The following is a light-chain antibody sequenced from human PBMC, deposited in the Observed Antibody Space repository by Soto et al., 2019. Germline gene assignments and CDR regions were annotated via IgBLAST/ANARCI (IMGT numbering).Light chain of an antibody. CDR3: QQYADWPKT. V-gene: IGKV3-15*01. CDR1: QSVSDR. Sequence: EIVMTQSPATLSVSPGEDVTLSCRASQSVSDRVVWYQQKSGQAPSLLIYAASTRAAGVPARFSGSGSGTEFTLTISSLQSEDFAVYFCQQYADWPKTFGQGTKVDIK. J-gene: IGKJ1*01. CDR2: AAS.